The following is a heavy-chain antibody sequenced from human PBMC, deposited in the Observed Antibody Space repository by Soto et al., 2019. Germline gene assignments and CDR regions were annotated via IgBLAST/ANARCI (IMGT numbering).Heavy chain of an antibody. Sequence: SETLSLTCTVSGDSINSVDHYWSWIRQPPGKGLEWMGYIYHSGSTHYNPSLNSRLTISIDTSTNRFSLNLTSVTAADTAVYFCARLRWETENNWFDPWGQGALVTVSS. CDR2: IYHSGST. CDR3: ARLRWETENNWFDP. CDR1: GDSINSVDHY. V-gene: IGHV4-30-4*01. J-gene: IGHJ5*02. D-gene: IGHD1-26*01.